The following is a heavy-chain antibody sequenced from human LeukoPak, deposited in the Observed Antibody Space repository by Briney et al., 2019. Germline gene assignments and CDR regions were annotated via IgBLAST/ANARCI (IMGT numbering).Heavy chain of an antibody. CDR1: GFTFSNAW. D-gene: IGHD2-21*02. CDR3: TTDLELIRHIVVVTEDY. Sequence: PGGSLRLSCAASGFTFSNAWMSWVRQAPGKGLEWVGRIKSKTDGGTTDYAAPVKGRFTISRDDSKNTLYLQMNSLKTEDTAVYYCTTDLELIRHIVVVTEDYWDQGTLVTVSS. J-gene: IGHJ4*02. CDR2: IKSKTDGGTT. V-gene: IGHV3-15*01.